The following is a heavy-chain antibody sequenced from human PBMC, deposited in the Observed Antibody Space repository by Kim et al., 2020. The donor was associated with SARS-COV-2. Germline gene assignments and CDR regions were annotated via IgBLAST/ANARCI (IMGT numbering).Heavy chain of an antibody. J-gene: IGHJ4*02. CDR3: ADGDNTRTQITMLRGAPFDG. D-gene: IGHD3-10*01. CDR2: INTGTGDT. Sequence: ASVKVSCKISGYTLTNYIVHWVRQAPGQSLEWLGWINTGTGDTRYSQRFQGRVTITRGTSANTAYMELRGLRSEDTAVYYCADGDNTRTQITMLRGAPFDGWGQGTLVTVSS. CDR1: GYTLTNYI. V-gene: IGHV1-3*04.